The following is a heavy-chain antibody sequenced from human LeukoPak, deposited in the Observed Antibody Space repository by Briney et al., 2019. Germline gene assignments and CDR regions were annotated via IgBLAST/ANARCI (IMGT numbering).Heavy chain of an antibody. D-gene: IGHD2-15*01. J-gene: IGHJ4*02. V-gene: IGHV3-48*01. Sequence: PGGSLRLSCTASGFSFSSYSMNWVRQAPGKGLEWVSYISSSSNTIYYADSVKGRFTISRDNAKNSLYLQMNSLRAEDTAVYYCARVGIPDYCSGGSCYSGLDYWGQGTLVTVSS. CDR3: ARVGIPDYCSGGSCYSGLDY. CDR1: GFSFSSYS. CDR2: ISSSSNTI.